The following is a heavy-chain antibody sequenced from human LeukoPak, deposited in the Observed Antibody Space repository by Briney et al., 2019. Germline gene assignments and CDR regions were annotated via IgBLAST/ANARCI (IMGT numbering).Heavy chain of an antibody. V-gene: IGHV3-30*04. J-gene: IGHJ4*02. CDR2: ISYDGGNE. Sequence: GGSLRLSCAASGFSFSNYAMHLVRQAPGKGLEWVAVISYDGGNEYYADSVKGRFTISRDNSKNTHYLQMNSLRTEDTAVYFCARGGRITIFGTLIDYWGQGTVVTVSS. CDR1: GFSFSNYA. D-gene: IGHD3-3*01. CDR3: ARGGRITIFGTLIDY.